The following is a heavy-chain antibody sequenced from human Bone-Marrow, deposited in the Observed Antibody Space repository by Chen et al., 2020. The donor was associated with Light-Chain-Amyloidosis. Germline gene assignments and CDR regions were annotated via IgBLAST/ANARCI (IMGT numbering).Heavy chain of an antibody. CDR1: GYTFPNSW. CDR3: ARRRDGYNFDY. Sequence: EVQLGQSGPEVKRTGASLKISCKVSGYTFPNSWIGWVRQMPGKGREWMGVIYPDDSDARYSPSFEGQVTISADKSITTAYLQWRSLKASDTAMYYCARRRDGYNFDYWGQGTLVTVSS. J-gene: IGHJ4*02. CDR2: IYPDDSDA. V-gene: IGHV5-51*01. D-gene: IGHD5-12*01.